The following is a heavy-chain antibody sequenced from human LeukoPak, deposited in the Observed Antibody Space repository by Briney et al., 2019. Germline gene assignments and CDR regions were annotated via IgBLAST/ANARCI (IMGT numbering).Heavy chain of an antibody. V-gene: IGHV3-7*02. Sequence: GGSLRLSCAASGFTFSAYWMSWVRQAPGKGLNWVANIKQDGSEKYYVDSVKGRFTISRDNAKNSLYLQMNSLRVEDTAVYYCTRYIAVSSGSPSPSAFNIWGQGTMVTVSS. CDR3: TRYIAVSSGSPSPSAFNI. J-gene: IGHJ3*02. D-gene: IGHD3-22*01. CDR1: GFTFSAYW. CDR2: IKQDGSEK.